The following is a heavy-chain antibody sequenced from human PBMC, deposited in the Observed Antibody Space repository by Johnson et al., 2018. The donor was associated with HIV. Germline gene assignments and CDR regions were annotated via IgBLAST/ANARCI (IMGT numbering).Heavy chain of an antibody. D-gene: IGHD2-15*01. J-gene: IGHJ3*02. Sequence: EVQLVESGGGLAQPGGSLRLSCAASGFTFSSYWMAWVRQAPGKGLEWVANVKQDGSEKNYVDSVKGRFTISRDNAKNSMYLQMNSLRGEETAVYYCARVWVVEVARGAFEIWGQGTMVTVSS. CDR1: GFTFSSYW. CDR2: VKQDGSEK. CDR3: ARVWVVEVARGAFEI. V-gene: IGHV3-7*01.